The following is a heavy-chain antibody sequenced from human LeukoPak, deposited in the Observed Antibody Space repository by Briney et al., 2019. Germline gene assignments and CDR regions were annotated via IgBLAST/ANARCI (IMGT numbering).Heavy chain of an antibody. CDR2: KYYSGST. CDR1: GVSMSSNLYY. D-gene: IGHD3-22*01. CDR3: ARVVTLIVVVIHDWYFDL. Sequence: SETLSLTCSVSGVSMSSNLYYWGCVRQPPGKGLVCIGSKYYSGSTYYNPSLKSRVTISVDTSKNPFSLKLSSVTAADTAVYYCARVVTLIVVVIHDWYFDLWGRGTVFTVSS. J-gene: IGHJ2*01. V-gene: IGHV4-39*01.